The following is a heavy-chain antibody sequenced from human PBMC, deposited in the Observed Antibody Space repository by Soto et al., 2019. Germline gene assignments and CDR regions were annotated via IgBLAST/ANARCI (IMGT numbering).Heavy chain of an antibody. J-gene: IGHJ4*02. V-gene: IGHV4-31*01. Sequence: QVQLQESGPGLVKPSQTLSLTCTVSGGSISSGGYYWSWIRQDPGKGLEWIGYINYSGTTYYNPSLRRPVTRSVDTSKDQFSLKLSSVTAADTAGYYCARGEAFDFWGQGTLVTVSS. CDR2: INYSGTT. D-gene: IGHD2-21*01. CDR1: GGSISSGGYY. CDR3: ARGEAFDF.